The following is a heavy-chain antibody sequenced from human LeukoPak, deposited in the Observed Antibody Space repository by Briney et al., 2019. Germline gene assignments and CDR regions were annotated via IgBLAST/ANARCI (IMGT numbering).Heavy chain of an antibody. CDR3: ARGPLWELLSYYYYGMDV. V-gene: IGHV3-48*02. D-gene: IGHD1-26*01. CDR1: GFTFTDSN. J-gene: IGHJ6*02. Sequence: GGSLRLSCVASGFTFTDSNVNWVRQAFGKGLEWVSYISSSSSSINYADSVKHRFTTSSDNANNSLYLQINSLRDEDTAVYYCARGPLWELLSYYYYGMDVWGQGTTVTVSS. CDR2: ISSSSSSI.